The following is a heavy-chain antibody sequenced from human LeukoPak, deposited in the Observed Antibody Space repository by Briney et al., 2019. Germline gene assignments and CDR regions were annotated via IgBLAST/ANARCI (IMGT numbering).Heavy chain of an antibody. Sequence: PETLSLSCTVSGGSISSYSWSWIRQPAGKGLEWIGRIYTSGSTNYNPSLESRLTMSVDTSKNQFSLKLTSVTAADTALYYCARESRMAAAGGGYYYYGVDFWGQGTTVTVSS. V-gene: IGHV4-4*07. J-gene: IGHJ6*02. CDR1: GGSISSYS. D-gene: IGHD6-13*01. CDR3: ARESRMAAAGGGYYYYGVDF. CDR2: IYTSGST.